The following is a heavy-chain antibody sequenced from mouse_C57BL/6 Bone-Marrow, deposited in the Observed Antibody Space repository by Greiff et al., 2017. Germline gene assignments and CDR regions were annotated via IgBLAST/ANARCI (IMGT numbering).Heavy chain of an antibody. CDR1: GYTFTSYG. Sequence: QVQLQQSGAELARPGASVKLSCKASGYTFTSYGISWVKQRPGQGLEWIGEIYPRSGDTYYNEKFKGKATLTADKSSSTAYMELRSLTSEDSAVYFCHKYYYGRKDYWGQGTTLTVSS. CDR2: IYPRSGDT. D-gene: IGHD1-1*01. J-gene: IGHJ2*01. V-gene: IGHV1-81*01. CDR3: HKYYYGRKDY.